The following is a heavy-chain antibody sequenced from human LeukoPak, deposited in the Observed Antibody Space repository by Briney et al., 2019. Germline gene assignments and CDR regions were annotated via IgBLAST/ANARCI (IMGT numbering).Heavy chain of an antibody. CDR1: GGSFSGYY. D-gene: IGHD3-10*02. CDR2: INHNGST. CDR3: ARLVVPFVRTRAYYYYMDV. V-gene: IGHV4-34*01. J-gene: IGHJ6*03. Sequence: SETLSLTCAVYGGSFSGYYWSWIRQPPGKGLEWIGEINHNGSTNYNPSLKSRVTISVDTSKNQFSLKLSSVTAADTAVYYCARLVVPFVRTRAYYYYMDVWGKGTTVTISS.